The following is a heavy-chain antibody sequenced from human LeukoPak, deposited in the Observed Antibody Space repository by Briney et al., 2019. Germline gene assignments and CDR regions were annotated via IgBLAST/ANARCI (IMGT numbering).Heavy chain of an antibody. V-gene: IGHV3-23*01. CDR2: ISDSSRTT. CDR1: GFTFSSYA. Sequence: GGSLRLSCAASGFTFSSYAMSWVRQAPGKGLEWVSSISDSSRTTYYADSVQGRFTISRDNSRNTVYLQMNSLRVEDTAFHYCAKKLGFIPQFDYWSQGTLVAVSS. J-gene: IGHJ4*02. D-gene: IGHD6-13*01. CDR3: AKKLGFIPQFDY.